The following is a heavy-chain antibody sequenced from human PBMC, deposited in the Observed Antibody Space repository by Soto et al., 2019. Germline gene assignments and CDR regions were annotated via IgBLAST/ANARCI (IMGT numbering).Heavy chain of an antibody. J-gene: IGHJ6*02. V-gene: IGHV1-18*01. CDR1: GYTFTSYG. Sequence: ASVKVSCKASGYTFTSYGISWVRQAPGQGLDWMGWISAYNGNTNYAQKLQGRVTMTTDTSTSTAYMELRSLRSDDTAVYYCARGGNDFWSGHYYYYGMDVWGQGTTVTVSS. CDR2: ISAYNGNT. D-gene: IGHD3-3*01. CDR3: ARGGNDFWSGHYYYYGMDV.